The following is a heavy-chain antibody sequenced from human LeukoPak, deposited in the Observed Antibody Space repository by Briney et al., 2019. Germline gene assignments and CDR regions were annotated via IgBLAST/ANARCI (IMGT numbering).Heavy chain of an antibody. J-gene: IGHJ4*02. CDR1: GGSFSGYY. CDR2: INHSGST. V-gene: IGHV4-34*01. Sequence: PSETLSLTCAVYGGSFSGYYWSWTRQPPGKGLEWIGEINHSGSTNYNPSLKSRVTISVDTSKNQFSLKLSSVTAADTAVYYCARAYLMDYWGQGTLVTVSS. D-gene: IGHD2-2*02. CDR3: ARAYLMDY.